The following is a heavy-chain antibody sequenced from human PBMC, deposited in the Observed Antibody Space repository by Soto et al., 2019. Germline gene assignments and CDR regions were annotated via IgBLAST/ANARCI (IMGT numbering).Heavy chain of an antibody. CDR3: VRDRLRLGELSLLGYFAY. CDR1: GFTFSRHT. CDR2: ISYDGSNK. Sequence: GGSLRLCCAASGFTFSRHTMHWVRQAPGKGLEWVASISYDGSNKYYADSVKGRFTISRDNSKNTLSVQMDSLRAEDTAVYYCVRDRLRLGELSLLGYFAYWGQGTLVTVSS. D-gene: IGHD3-16*02. J-gene: IGHJ4*02. V-gene: IGHV3-30*04.